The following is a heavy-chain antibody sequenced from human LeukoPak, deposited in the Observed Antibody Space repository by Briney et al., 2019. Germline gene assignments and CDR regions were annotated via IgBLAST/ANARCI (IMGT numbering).Heavy chain of an antibody. CDR2: IYYSGGT. CDR3: ARGIGELFYNWFDP. CDR1: GGSVSSGSYY. J-gene: IGHJ5*02. V-gene: IGHV4-61*01. Sequence: PETLSLTCTVSGGSVSSGSYYWSWIRQPPGKGLEWIGYIYYSGGTNYNPSLKSRVTISVDTSKNQFSLKLSSVTAADTAVYYCARGIGELFYNWFDPWGQGTLVTVSS. D-gene: IGHD3-10*01.